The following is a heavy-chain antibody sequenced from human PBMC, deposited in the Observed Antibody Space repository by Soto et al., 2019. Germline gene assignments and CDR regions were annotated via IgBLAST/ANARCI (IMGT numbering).Heavy chain of an antibody. CDR1: GGSISSSSYY. Sequence: QLQLQESGPGLVKPSETLSLTCTVSGGSISSSSYYWGWIRQPPGKGLEWIGSIYYSGSTYYNPSLKSRVTIPLDTSKNPCSLKLSSVTAADTAVYYCARHTPAISISDHWGQGTLVTVSS. J-gene: IGHJ4*02. CDR3: ARHTPAISISDH. CDR2: IYYSGST. D-gene: IGHD2-15*01. V-gene: IGHV4-39*01.